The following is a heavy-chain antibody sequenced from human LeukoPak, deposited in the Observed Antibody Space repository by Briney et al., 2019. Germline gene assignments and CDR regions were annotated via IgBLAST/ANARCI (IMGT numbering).Heavy chain of an antibody. V-gene: IGHV4-61*01. CDR2: IYYSGNT. D-gene: IGHD3-3*01. Sequence: PSETLSLTCTVSGGSVSSGSYYWSWIRQPPGKGLEWIGYIYYSGNTNYNPSLKSRVTISVDTSKNQFSLKLSSVTAADTAVYYCARLWSEGNWENWFDPWGQGTLVTVSS. CDR1: GGSVSSGSYY. J-gene: IGHJ5*02. CDR3: ARLWSEGNWENWFDP.